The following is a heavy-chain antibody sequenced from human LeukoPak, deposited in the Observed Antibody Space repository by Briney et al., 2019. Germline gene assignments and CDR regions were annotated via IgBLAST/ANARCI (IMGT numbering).Heavy chain of an antibody. Sequence: PSETLSLTCTVSGGSISSSSYYWGWIRQPPGKGLEWIGSIYYSGSTYYNPSLKSRVTISVDTSKNQFSLKLSSVTAADTAVYYCSFDYDILTGYVYGMDVWGQGTTVTDSS. J-gene: IGHJ6*02. CDR1: GGSISSSSYY. CDR3: SFDYDILTGYVYGMDV. CDR2: IYYSGST. D-gene: IGHD3-9*01. V-gene: IGHV4-39*01.